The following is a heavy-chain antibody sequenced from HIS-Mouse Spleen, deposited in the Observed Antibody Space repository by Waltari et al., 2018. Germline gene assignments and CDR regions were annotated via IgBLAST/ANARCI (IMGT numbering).Heavy chain of an antibody. Sequence: QLQLQESGSGLVKPSETLSLTCTVSGGSIRRSSYYWGWIRQPPGQGLEWIGSIYYSGRTYYNPSLKSRVTISVDTSKNQFSLKLSSVTAADTAVYYCAREIPYSSSWYDWYFDLWGRGTLVTVSS. CDR2: IYYSGRT. J-gene: IGHJ2*01. D-gene: IGHD6-13*01. V-gene: IGHV4-39*07. CDR3: AREIPYSSSWYDWYFDL. CDR1: GGSIRRSSYY.